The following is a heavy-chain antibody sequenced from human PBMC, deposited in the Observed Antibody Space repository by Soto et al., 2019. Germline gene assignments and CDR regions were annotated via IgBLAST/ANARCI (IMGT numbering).Heavy chain of an antibody. CDR2: ITGSGGTT. D-gene: IGHD3-22*01. V-gene: IGHV3-23*01. J-gene: IGHJ4*02. CDR1: GFNFNNYA. CDR3: AKVFHYVSIRWYYFDY. Sequence: GGTLRLSCAASGFNFNNYAMTWVRQAPGKGLEWVSAITGSGGTTYYADSVKGRFTMSRDNSKGTVLLEMRSLRAEDTAVYYCAKVFHYVSIRWYYFDYWGQGILLTVSS.